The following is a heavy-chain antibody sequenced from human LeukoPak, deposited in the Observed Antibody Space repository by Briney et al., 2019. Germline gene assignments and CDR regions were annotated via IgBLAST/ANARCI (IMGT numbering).Heavy chain of an antibody. CDR3: ARAERCSGGSCYPFDY. V-gene: IGHV3-21*01. D-gene: IGHD2-15*01. J-gene: IGHJ4*02. Sequence: GGSQRLSCAASGFTFSSYSMNWVRQAPGKGLEWVSSISSSSSYIYYADSVKGRFTISRDNAKNSLYLQMNSLRAEDTAVYYCARAERCSGGSCYPFDYWGQGTLVTVSS. CDR1: GFTFSSYS. CDR2: ISSSSSYI.